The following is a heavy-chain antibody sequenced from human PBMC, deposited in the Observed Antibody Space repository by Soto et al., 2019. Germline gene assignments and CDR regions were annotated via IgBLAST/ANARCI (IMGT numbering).Heavy chain of an antibody. CDR3: ASHLRPTNWGGGYFDY. Sequence: SETLSLTCTVSGGCISSYYWSWIRQPPGKGLEWIGYIYYSGSTNYNPSLKSRVTISVDTSKNQFSLKLTSVTAADTAVYYCASHLRPTNWGGGYFDYWGQGPLVTVSS. D-gene: IGHD7-27*01. V-gene: IGHV4-59*08. CDR2: IYYSGST. CDR1: GGCISSYY. J-gene: IGHJ4*02.